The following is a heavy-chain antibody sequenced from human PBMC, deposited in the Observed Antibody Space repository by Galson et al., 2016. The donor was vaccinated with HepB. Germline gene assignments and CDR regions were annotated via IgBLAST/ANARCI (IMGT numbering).Heavy chain of an antibody. CDR3: VRAVPNWNYGMDV. V-gene: IGHV6-1*01. Sequence: CAISGDSVSSNSTAWMWIRQSPSRGLEWLGRIFYRSQWHNNYAESVKSRITITPDTSKNQFPLQLNPVTPEDTAVLYCVRAVPNWNYGMDVWGQGTTVTVSS. CDR1: GDSVSSNSTA. CDR2: IFYRSQWHN. J-gene: IGHJ6*02. D-gene: IGHD1-1*01.